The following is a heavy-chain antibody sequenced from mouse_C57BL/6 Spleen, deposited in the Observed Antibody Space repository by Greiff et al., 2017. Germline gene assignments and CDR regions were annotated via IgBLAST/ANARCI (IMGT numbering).Heavy chain of an antibody. Sequence: QVHVKQSGPELVKPGASVKISCKASGYAFSSSWMNWVRQRPGKGLEWIGRIYRGDGDTNYNGKFKGKATLTADKSSSTAYMQLSMLTSEDAAVYCCAREGSSYWYFDVWGTGTTVTVSS. CDR2: IYRGDGDT. D-gene: IGHD1-1*01. CDR1: GYAFSSSW. CDR3: AREGSSYWYFDV. V-gene: IGHV1-82*01. J-gene: IGHJ1*03.